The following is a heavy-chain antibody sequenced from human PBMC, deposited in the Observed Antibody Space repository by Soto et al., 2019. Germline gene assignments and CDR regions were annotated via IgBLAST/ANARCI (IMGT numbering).Heavy chain of an antibody. CDR1: GFTFSSYG. Sequence: GGSLRLSCAASGFTFSSYGMHWVRQAPGKGLEWVAVIWYDGSNKYYADSVKGRFTISRDNSKNTLYLQMNSLRAEDTAVYYCATALLWFGEPMLGDIWGQGTMGTVSS. J-gene: IGHJ3*02. V-gene: IGHV3-33*01. CDR2: IWYDGSNK. CDR3: ATALLWFGEPMLGDI. D-gene: IGHD3-10*01.